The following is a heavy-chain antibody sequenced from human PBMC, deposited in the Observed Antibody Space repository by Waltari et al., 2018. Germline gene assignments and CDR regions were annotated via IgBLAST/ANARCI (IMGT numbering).Heavy chain of an antibody. D-gene: IGHD3-10*01. Sequence: QVQLQPWGAGLLTPSETLSLTCAVYGGSFSGYYWSWIRQPPGKGLEWIGEINHSGSTNYNPSLKSRVTISVDTSKNQFSLKLSSVTAADTAVYYCARDGGGSGSSRTRYFDYWGQGTLVTVSS. J-gene: IGHJ4*02. CDR1: GGSFSGYY. V-gene: IGHV4-34*01. CDR3: ARDGGGSGSSRTRYFDY. CDR2: INHSGST.